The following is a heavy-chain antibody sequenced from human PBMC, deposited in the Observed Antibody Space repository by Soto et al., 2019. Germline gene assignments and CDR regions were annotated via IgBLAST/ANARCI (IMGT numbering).Heavy chain of an antibody. D-gene: IGHD2-15*01. CDR1: GYSFTSYW. CDR3: ARRRKVVMGCDFDY. J-gene: IGHJ4*02. CDR2: IYHGDSDT. Sequence: GESLKISCKGSGYSFTSYWTGWVRQMPGKGLNWMGIIYHGDSDTRYSPSFQGQVTISADKSISTAYLQWSSLKASDTAMYYCARRRKVVMGCDFDYWSQGTLVSVCS. V-gene: IGHV5-51*01.